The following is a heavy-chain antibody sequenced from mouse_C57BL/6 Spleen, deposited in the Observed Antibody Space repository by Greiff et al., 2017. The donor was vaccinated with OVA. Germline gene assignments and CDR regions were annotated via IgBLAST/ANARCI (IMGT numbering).Heavy chain of an antibody. CDR2: ISYDGSN. CDR3: ARASNYAMDY. CDR1: GYSITSGYY. D-gene: IGHD2-10*02. V-gene: IGHV3-6*01. J-gene: IGHJ4*01. Sequence: EVKVEESGPGLVKPSQSLSLTCSVTGYSITSGYYWNWIRQFPGNKLEWMGYISYDGSNNYNPSLKNRISITRDTSKNQFFLKLNSVTTEDTATYYCARASNYAMDYWGQGTSVTVSS.